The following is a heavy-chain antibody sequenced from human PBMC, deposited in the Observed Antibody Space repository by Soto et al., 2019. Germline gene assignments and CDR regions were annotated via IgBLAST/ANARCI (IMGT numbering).Heavy chain of an antibody. Sequence: QVQLVESGGGVVQPGRSLRLSCAASGFTFSSYAMHWVRQAPGKGLEWVAVISYDGSNKYYADSVKGRFTISRDNSKNTLYLQMNSLRADDTAVYYCARDPLWGTAMVLWYFVLWGRGTLVTVSS. V-gene: IGHV3-30-3*01. D-gene: IGHD5-18*01. CDR3: ARDPLWGTAMVLWYFVL. J-gene: IGHJ2*01. CDR1: GFTFSSYA. CDR2: ISYDGSNK.